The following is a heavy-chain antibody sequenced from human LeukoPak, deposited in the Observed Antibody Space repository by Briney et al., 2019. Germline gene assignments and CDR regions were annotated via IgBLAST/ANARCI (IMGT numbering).Heavy chain of an antibody. D-gene: IGHD3-10*01. J-gene: IGHJ4*02. CDR2: ISSNGGST. V-gene: IGHV3-64*01. Sequence: GRSLRLSCAASGFTFSSYAMHWVRQAPGKGLEYVSAISSNGGSTYYANSVKGRFTISRDNSKNTLYLQMGSLRAEDMAVYYCARLGSPVDYWGQGTLVTVSS. CDR3: ARLGSPVDY. CDR1: GFTFSSYA.